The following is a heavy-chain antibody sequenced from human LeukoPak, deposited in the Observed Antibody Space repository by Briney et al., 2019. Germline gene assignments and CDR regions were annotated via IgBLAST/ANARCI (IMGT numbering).Heavy chain of an antibody. J-gene: IGHJ5*02. Sequence: PGGPLRLSCAASGFTFSDYYMSWIRQAPGKGLEWLSYINIGGTNTHYADSVKGRFTISRDNAKKSLYLEMTNLRAEDTAVYYCATDGAGFDTWGQGVLVTVSS. CDR3: ATDGAGFDT. CDR1: GFTFSDYY. CDR2: INIGGTNT. V-gene: IGHV3-11*01.